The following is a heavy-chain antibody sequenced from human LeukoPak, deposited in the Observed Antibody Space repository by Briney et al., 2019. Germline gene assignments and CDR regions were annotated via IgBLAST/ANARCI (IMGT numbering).Heavy chain of an antibody. CDR1: GYIFTDYW. CDR3: ARGAPIFYYFES. V-gene: IGHV5-51*01. J-gene: IGHJ4*02. CDR2: IYPDDSDT. Sequence: NRGDSLKISCKTSGYIFTDYWIGWVRQVPGKGPEWMGIIYPDDSDTRYSPSFQGQVTISADKSTSTAYLQWSSLKASDTAMYYCARGAPIFYYFESWGQGTLVSVSA.